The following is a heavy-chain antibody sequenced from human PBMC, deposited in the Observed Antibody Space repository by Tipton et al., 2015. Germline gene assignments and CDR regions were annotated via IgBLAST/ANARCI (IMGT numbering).Heavy chain of an antibody. Sequence: TLSLTCTVSDGAISGHYWNWMRQSPGREMEWIGYIHYRGSTLYDPSFKSRVTMSVDTSKNQFSLKVSSVTAADTAVYYCARETSTIHGVVLSIDYCGQGTLVTVSS. CDR3: ARETSTIHGVVLSIDY. J-gene: IGHJ4*02. D-gene: IGHD3-3*01. CDR1: DGAISGHY. CDR2: IHYRGST. V-gene: IGHV4-59*11.